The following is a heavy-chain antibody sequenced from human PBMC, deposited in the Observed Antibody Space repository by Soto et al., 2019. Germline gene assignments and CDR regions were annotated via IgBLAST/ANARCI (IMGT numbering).Heavy chain of an antibody. CDR3: TTMDRGVM. CDR2: IIPILGIA. D-gene: IGHD3-10*01. Sequence: QVQLVQSGAEVKKPGSSVKVSCKASGGTFSSYTISWVRQAPGQGLEWMGRIIPILGIANYAQKFQGRVTITADKSTSTAYMELSRLRSEDTAVYYCTTMDRGVMWGQGTLVTVSS. CDR1: GGTFSSYT. J-gene: IGHJ4*02. V-gene: IGHV1-69*02.